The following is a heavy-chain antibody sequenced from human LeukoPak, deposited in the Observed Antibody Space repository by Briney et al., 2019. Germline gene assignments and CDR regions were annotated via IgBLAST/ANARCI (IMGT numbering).Heavy chain of an antibody. CDR1: GGSFSGYY. CDR2: INHSGST. V-gene: IGHV4-34*01. D-gene: IGHD3-22*01. J-gene: IGHJ3*02. Sequence: SETLSLTCAVYGGSFSGYYWSWIRQPPGKGLEWIGEINHSGSTNYNPSLKSRVTISVDTSKNQFSLKLSSVTAADTAVYYCARGRLWYYYDSRLAFDIWGQGTMVTVSS. CDR3: ARGRLWYYYDSRLAFDI.